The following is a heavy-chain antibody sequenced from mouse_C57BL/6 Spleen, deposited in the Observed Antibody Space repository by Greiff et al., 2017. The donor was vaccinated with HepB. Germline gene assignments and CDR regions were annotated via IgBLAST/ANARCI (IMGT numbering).Heavy chain of an antibody. CDR2: ISNGGGST. Sequence: EVKLVESGGGLVQPGGSLKLSCAASGFTFSDYYMYWVRQTPEKRLEWVAYISNGGGSTYYPDTVKGRFTISRDNAKNTLYLQMSRLKSEDTAMYYCARHPAVGDGSRGWYFDVWGTGTTVTVSS. J-gene: IGHJ1*03. V-gene: IGHV5-12*01. D-gene: IGHD1-1*01. CDR1: GFTFSDYY. CDR3: ARHPAVGDGSRGWYFDV.